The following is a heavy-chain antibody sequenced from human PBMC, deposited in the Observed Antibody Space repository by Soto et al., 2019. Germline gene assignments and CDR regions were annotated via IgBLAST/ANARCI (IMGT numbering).Heavy chain of an antibody. CDR3: ATYDVVTIIQDY. CDR1: GASVNSGGYY. Sequence: PSETLSLTCTVSGASVNSGGYYWSWIRQLPGKGLEWIGYIYFRGSTYYNPSLESRVTISLDTSQNQFSLKLSSVTAADTAVDYCATYDVVTIIQDYWGQGTLVTVSS. CDR2: IYFRGST. D-gene: IGHD2-21*02. J-gene: IGHJ4*02. V-gene: IGHV4-31*03.